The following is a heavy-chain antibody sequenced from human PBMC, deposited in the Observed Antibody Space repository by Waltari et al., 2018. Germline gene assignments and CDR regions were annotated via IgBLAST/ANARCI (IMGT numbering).Heavy chain of an antibody. J-gene: IGHJ4*02. Sequence: QVQLQESGPGLVKPSGTLSLTCAVSGGSLRSTNWWSWVRQPPGRGLEWLGEIYHNGSTSYNPSLGRRVTVSVDKSKKQFSLKVTSVTAADTAVYYCARDAIRAALDHWGPGILVTVSS. CDR2: IYHNGST. D-gene: IGHD6-25*01. CDR3: ARDAIRAALDH. V-gene: IGHV4-4*02. CDR1: GGSLRSTNW.